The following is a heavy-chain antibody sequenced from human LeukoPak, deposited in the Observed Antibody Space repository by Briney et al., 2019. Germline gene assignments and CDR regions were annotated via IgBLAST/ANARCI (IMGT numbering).Heavy chain of an antibody. V-gene: IGHV4-39*07. CDR2: IYYSGST. Sequence: SETLSLTCTVSGGSISSSSYYWGWIRQPPGKGLEWIGSIYYSGSTYYNPSLKSRVTISVDTSKNQFSLKLSSVTAADTAVYYCARRGLEWSNYWYFDLWGRGTLVTVSS. J-gene: IGHJ2*01. CDR1: GGSISSSSYY. CDR3: ARRGLEWSNYWYFDL. D-gene: IGHD3-3*01.